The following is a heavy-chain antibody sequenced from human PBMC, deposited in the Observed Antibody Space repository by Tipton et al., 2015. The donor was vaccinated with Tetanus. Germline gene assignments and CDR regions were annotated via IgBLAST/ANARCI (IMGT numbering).Heavy chain of an antibody. D-gene: IGHD2-2*01. CDR3: AEGRRFCSSNSCHEYYFDS. CDR2: VFDSGTS. V-gene: IGHV4-39*02. CDR1: GGSISNSEYY. J-gene: IGHJ4*02. Sequence: TLSLTCSLSGGSISNSEYYWAWIRQPPGKGLEWIGSVFDSGTSYYNPSLKGRVTISVDTSKNHFSLRLSSVTAAETAVYYCAEGRRFCSSNSCHEYYFDSWGRGTLVTVSS.